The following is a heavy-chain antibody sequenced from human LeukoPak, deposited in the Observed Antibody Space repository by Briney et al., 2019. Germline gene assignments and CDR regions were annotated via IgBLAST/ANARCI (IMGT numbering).Heavy chain of an antibody. CDR2: INSDGSST. CDR3: ARYFPALAAFDI. Sequence: PGGSLRLSSAAAGFTFSSYWMHWVRQAPGKGLVWVSRINSDGSSTSYADSVKGRFTISRDNAKNTLYLQMNSLRAEGTAVYYCARYFPALAAFDIWGQGTMVTVSS. CDR1: GFTFSSYW. V-gene: IGHV3-74*01. J-gene: IGHJ3*02. D-gene: IGHD3-9*01.